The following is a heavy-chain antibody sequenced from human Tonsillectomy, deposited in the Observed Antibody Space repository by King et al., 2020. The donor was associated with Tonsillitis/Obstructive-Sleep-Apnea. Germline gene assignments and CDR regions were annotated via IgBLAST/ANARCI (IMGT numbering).Heavy chain of an antibody. CDR1: GFTFSSYE. D-gene: IGHD2-2*01. J-gene: IGHJ6*02. V-gene: IGHV3-48*03. CDR2: ISHSGSTI. CDR3: ARDKILVVPAAMGYYYYGMDV. Sequence: VQLVESGGGLVQPGGSLRLSCAASGFTFSSYEMNWVRQAPGKGLEWVSYISHSGSTIYYVDSVKGRFTISRDNSKKTVYLQMHSLKAEDTAVYYCARDKILVVPAAMGYYYYGMDVWGQGTTVTVSS.